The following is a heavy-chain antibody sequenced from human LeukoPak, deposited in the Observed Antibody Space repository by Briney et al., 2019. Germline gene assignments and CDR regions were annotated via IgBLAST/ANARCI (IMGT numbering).Heavy chain of an antibody. CDR2: TYYRSKWYS. CDR1: GDSVSSINGA. Sequence: SQTLSLTCAISGDSVSSINGAWNWVRQSPSRGLEWLGRTYYRSKWYSDYAVPIQGRMSINPDTSKNQFTLHLFSVTPDDTAVYYCARDVAATGWYTFDYWGQGTRVTVSS. J-gene: IGHJ4*02. D-gene: IGHD6-19*01. V-gene: IGHV6-1*01. CDR3: ARDVAATGWYTFDY.